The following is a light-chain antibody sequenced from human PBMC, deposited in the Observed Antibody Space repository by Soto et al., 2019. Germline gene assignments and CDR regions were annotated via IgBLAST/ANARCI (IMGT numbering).Light chain of an antibody. CDR3: AAWDDSLSVLYV. V-gene: IGLV1-47*01. CDR1: SSNIGSNY. CDR2: RNN. J-gene: IGLJ1*01. Sequence: QSVLTQPPSASGTPGQRVTISCSGSSSNIGSNYVYWYQQLPGMAPKLLIYRNNQRPSGVPDRFSGPKSGTSASLAISGLRSEDEADYYCAAWDDSLSVLYVFGTGTKVTVL.